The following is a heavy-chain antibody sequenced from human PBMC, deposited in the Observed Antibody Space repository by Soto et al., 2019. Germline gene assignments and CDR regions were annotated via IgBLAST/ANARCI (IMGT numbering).Heavy chain of an antibody. CDR1: GYTFTSYG. CDR3: ARDYGNRVLRYFDWSVSGMDV. J-gene: IGHJ6*02. V-gene: IGHV1-18*01. D-gene: IGHD3-9*01. CDR2: ISAYNGNT. Sequence: GASVKVSCKASGYTFTSYGISWVRQAPGQGLEWMGWISAYNGNTNYAQKLQGRVTMTTDTSTSTAYMELRSLRSDDTAVYYCARDYGNRVLRYFDWSVSGMDVWGQGTTVTVSS.